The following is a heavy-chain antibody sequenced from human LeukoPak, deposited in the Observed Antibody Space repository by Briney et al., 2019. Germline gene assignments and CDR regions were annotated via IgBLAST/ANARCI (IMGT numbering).Heavy chain of an antibody. J-gene: IGHJ6*04. Sequence: PGGSLRLSCAASGFTFSSYSMNWVRQAPGKALEWVSSISSSSSYIYYADSVKGRFTISRDNAKNSLYLQMNSLRAEDTAVYYCAREGSPYYGMDVWGKGTTVTVSS. CDR2: ISSSSSYI. CDR1: GFTFSSYS. CDR3: AREGSPYYGMDV. V-gene: IGHV3-21*01. D-gene: IGHD3-10*01.